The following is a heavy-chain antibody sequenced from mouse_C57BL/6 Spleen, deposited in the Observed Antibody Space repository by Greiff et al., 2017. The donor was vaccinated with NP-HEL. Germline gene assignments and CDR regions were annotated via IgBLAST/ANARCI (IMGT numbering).Heavy chain of an antibody. V-gene: IGHV1-69*01. J-gene: IGHJ2*01. CDR1: GYTFTSYW. CDR2: IDPSDSYT. Sequence: VQLQQPGAELVMPGASVKLSCKASGYTFTSYWLHWVKQRPGQGLEWIGEIDPSDSYTNYNQKFKGKSTLNVDNSSSTAYMQLSSLTSEDSAVYYCARFGQLSLYYFDYWGQGTTLTVSS. D-gene: IGHD3-2*02. CDR3: ARFGQLSLYYFDY.